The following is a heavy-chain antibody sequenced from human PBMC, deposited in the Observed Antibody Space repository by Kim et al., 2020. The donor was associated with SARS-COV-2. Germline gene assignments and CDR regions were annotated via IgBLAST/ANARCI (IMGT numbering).Heavy chain of an antibody. CDR2: INPNSGGT. D-gene: IGHD5-12*01. J-gene: IGHJ4*02. CDR1: GYTFTGYY. V-gene: IGHV1-2*04. CDR3: ARGAYDIVATTKFFDY. Sequence: ASVKVSCKASGYTFTGYYMHWVRQAPGQGLEWMGWINPNSGGTNYAQKFQGWVTMTRDTSISTAYMELSRLRSDDTAVYYCARGAYDIVATTKFFDYWGQGTLVTVSS.